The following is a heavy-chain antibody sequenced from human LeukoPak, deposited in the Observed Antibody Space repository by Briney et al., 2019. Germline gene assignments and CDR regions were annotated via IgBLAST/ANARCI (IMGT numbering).Heavy chain of an antibody. CDR1: GFTFSSYA. D-gene: IGHD3-3*01. Sequence: GGSLRLSCAASGFTFSSYAMHWVRQAPGKGLEYVSAISSNGGSTYYANSVKGRFSISRDNSKNTVYIQMGSLRAEDMAVYYCARVYFWSGYFDYWGQGSLVSVSS. V-gene: IGHV3-64*01. CDR3: ARVYFWSGYFDY. CDR2: ISSNGGST. J-gene: IGHJ4*02.